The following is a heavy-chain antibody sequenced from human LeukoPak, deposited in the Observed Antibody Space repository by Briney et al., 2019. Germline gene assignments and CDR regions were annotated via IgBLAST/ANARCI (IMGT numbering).Heavy chain of an antibody. CDR1: GFSFSIYD. Sequence: GGSLRLSCAASGFSFSIYDMHRVRQATEKGLEWVSGIGTAGDTYYSYSVKGRLTISRENALNCLYLQMHSLRAGDTAVYYCVRANGDPRGYYLDLWAKGTTVIISS. CDR3: VRANGDPRGYYLDL. CDR2: IGTAGDT. J-gene: IGHJ6*03. V-gene: IGHV3-13*01. D-gene: IGHD4-17*01.